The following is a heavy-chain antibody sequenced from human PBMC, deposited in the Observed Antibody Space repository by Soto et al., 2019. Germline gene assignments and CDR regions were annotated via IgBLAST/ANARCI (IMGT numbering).Heavy chain of an antibody. V-gene: IGHV3-23*01. CDR3: GKVMTDYSKAVGDD. CDR2: ITTGGINT. CDR1: GFTFASYA. Sequence: GSLRLSCTTSGFTFASYAMTWVRQAPGRGLEWVSSITTGGINTHYADFVRGRFTISRDNSKNTVYLEMKSLSAEDTAIYYCGKVMTDYSKAVGDDWGQGTLVTVSS. J-gene: IGHJ4*02. D-gene: IGHD4-4*01.